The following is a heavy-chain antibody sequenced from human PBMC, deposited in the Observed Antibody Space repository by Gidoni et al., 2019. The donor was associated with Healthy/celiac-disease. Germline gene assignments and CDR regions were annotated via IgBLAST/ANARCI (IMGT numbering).Heavy chain of an antibody. CDR2: ISGSGGST. CDR1: GFTFSSYA. V-gene: IGHV3-23*01. CDR3: AKRDTAMGYYCDY. J-gene: IGHJ4*02. D-gene: IGHD5-18*01. Sequence: EVQLLESGGGLVQPGGSLRLSCAASGFTFSSYAMSWVPQAPGKGLEWVSAISGSGGSTYYADSVKGRFTISRDNSKNTLYLQMNSLRAEDTAVYYCAKRDTAMGYYCDYWGQGTLVTVSS.